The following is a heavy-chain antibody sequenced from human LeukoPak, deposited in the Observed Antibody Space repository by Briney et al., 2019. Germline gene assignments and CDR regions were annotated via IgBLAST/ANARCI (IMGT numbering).Heavy chain of an antibody. J-gene: IGHJ4*02. D-gene: IGHD2-2*01. CDR2: IYTSGST. Sequence: SVTLSLTCTVSGGSISTYYWGWIRQPAGKGLEWIGRIYTSGSTNYNPSLKSRVTMSVDTSKNQFSLKLSSVTAADTAVYYCARQDAIVVVPAAIFGVVRPYYFDYWGQGTLVTVSS. V-gene: IGHV4-4*07. CDR3: ARQDAIVVVPAAIFGVVRPYYFDY. CDR1: GGSISTYY.